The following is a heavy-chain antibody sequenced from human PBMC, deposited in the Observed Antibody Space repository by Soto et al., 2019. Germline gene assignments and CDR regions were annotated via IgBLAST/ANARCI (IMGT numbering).Heavy chain of an antibody. J-gene: IGHJ4*02. CDR2: ISAYNGNT. V-gene: IGHV1-18*01. CDR1: GYPFPNSG. Sequence: SVTVSCIASGYPFPNSGITRVRQAPGQGLEGMGWISAYNGNTNYAQKLQGRVTMTTDTSTSTAYMELTSLRSDDTAVYYCARVNSGYHSPYWRQGNQVTVSS. D-gene: IGHD5-12*01. CDR3: ARVNSGYHSPY.